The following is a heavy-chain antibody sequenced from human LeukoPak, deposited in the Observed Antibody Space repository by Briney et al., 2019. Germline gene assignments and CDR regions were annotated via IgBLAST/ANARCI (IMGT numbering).Heavy chain of an antibody. D-gene: IGHD3-22*01. CDR2: SKSKADGGTT. J-gene: IGHJ4*02. CDR1: GFSLTNAW. V-gene: IGHV3-15*01. CDR3: SYYRDSGRPTKRYDY. Sequence: GGSLRLSCAIAGFSLTNAWMKWVRQAPGKGPEWVGGSKSKADGGTTDYAAPVKGRFTISRDDSKNKLFLQMNSLPNEDTVIYSYSYYRDSGRPTKRYDYWGQGTLVTVSS.